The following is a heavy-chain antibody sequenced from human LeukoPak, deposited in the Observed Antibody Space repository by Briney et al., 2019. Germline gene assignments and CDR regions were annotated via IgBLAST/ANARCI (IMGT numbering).Heavy chain of an antibody. CDR2: MNPNSGNT. V-gene: IGHV1-8*03. Sequence: GASVKVSCKASGYTFTSYDINWVRQATGQGLEWVGWMNPNSGNTGYAQKFQGRVTITRNTSISTAYMELSSLRSEDTAVYYCATHYDFWSGYGYWGQGTLVTVSS. CDR3: ATHYDFWSGYGY. CDR1: GYTFTSYD. D-gene: IGHD3-3*01. J-gene: IGHJ4*02.